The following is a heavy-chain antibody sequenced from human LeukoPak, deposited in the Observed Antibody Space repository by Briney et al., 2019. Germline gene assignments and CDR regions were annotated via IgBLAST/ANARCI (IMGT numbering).Heavy chain of an antibody. CDR1: GYTFTSYY. CDR3: ARSCSSTSCKYYFDY. V-gene: IGHV1-46*01. D-gene: IGHD2-2*01. Sequence: GASVKVSCKASGYTFTSYYMHWVRQAPGQGLEWMGIINPSGGSTSYAQKFQGRVTMTRDMSTSTVYIELSSLRSEDTAVYYCARSCSSTSCKYYFDYWSQGTLVTVSS. J-gene: IGHJ4*02. CDR2: INPSGGST.